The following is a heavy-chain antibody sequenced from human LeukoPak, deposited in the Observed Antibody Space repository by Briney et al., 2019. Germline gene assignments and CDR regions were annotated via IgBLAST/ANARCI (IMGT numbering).Heavy chain of an antibody. CDR3: ARDAGWGYYDL. Sequence: KAGGSLRLSCVASGFTFSTSWVTWVRQAPGKGLEGVANVDKHGSGKYYVDSVKGRFAIYRDYASNSVFLQMDSLRAEDTSVYYCARDAGWGYYDLWGQGTPVTVSS. V-gene: IGHV3-7*01. J-gene: IGHJ4*02. D-gene: IGHD1-26*01. CDR1: GFTFSTSW. CDR2: VDKHGSGK.